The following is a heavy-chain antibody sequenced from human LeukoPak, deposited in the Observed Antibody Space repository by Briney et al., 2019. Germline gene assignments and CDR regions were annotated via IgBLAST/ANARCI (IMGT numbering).Heavy chain of an antibody. Sequence: GGSLRLSCAASGFTFSSYAMSWVRQAPGKGLEWVSAISGSGGSTYYADSVKGRFTISRDNARNSLYLQMISLRAEDTALYYCAKDAGTGIGVAGASDYWGQGTLVTVSS. D-gene: IGHD6-19*01. CDR1: GFTFSSYA. V-gene: IGHV3-23*01. J-gene: IGHJ4*02. CDR3: AKDAGTGIGVAGASDY. CDR2: ISGSGGST.